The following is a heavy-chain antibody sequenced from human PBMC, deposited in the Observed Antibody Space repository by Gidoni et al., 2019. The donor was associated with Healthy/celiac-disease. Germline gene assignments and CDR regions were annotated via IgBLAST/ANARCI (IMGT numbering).Heavy chain of an antibody. Sequence: QVQLQESGPGLVKPSETLSLTCTVSGGSISSYYWSWIRQPPGKGLEWIGYIYYSGSTNYNPSLKSRVTISVDTSKNQFSLKLSSVTAADTAVYYCARGYPRGVVVVAATLGTDAFDIWGQGTMVTVSS. CDR1: GGSISSYY. V-gene: IGHV4-59*01. CDR3: ARGYPRGVVVVAATLGTDAFDI. CDR2: IYYSGST. D-gene: IGHD2-15*01. J-gene: IGHJ3*02.